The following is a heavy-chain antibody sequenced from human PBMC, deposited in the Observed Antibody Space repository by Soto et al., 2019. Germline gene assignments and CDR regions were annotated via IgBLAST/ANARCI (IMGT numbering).Heavy chain of an antibody. CDR3: AXAVFTMVRGVILSGMDV. V-gene: IGHV4-4*02. CDR2: IYHSGST. Sequence: TLCLTCAVSGGSISSSNWWSWVRQPEGKGLEWIGEIYHSGSTNYNPSLKSRVTISVDKSKNQFSLKRSTGTAADTAVYYCAXAVFTMVRGVILSGMDVWGQGTTVT. J-gene: IGHJ6*02. CDR1: GGSISSSNW. D-gene: IGHD3-10*01.